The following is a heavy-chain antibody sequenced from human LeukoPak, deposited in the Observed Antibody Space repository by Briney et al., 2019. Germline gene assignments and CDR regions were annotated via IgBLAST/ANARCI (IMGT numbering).Heavy chain of an antibody. D-gene: IGHD3-16*01. CDR2: IQPGDSDT. V-gene: IGHV5-51*01. CDR3: ARKKGGSFEY. CDR1: GCAFTSYW. Sequence: GESLKISCRGSGCAFTSYWIGWVRQMPGEGLEWMGFIQPGDSDTRYSPSFQGQVTTSADKSNSTAYLQLNSLTASDTALYHCARKKGGSFEYWGQGTLVTVSS. J-gene: IGHJ4*02.